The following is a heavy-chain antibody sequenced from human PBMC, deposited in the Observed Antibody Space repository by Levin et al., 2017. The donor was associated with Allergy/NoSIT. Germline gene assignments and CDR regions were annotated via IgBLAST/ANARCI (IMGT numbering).Heavy chain of an antibody. CDR1: GFTFENYA. D-gene: IGHD1-26*01. CDR2: VNWNGDTI. CDR3: TKGSTPMGGARGTEN. J-gene: IGHJ4*02. Sequence: SLKISCTASGFTFENYAMNWVRQVPGKGLEWVSGVNWNGDTIHYADFVRGRFTVSRDNAKNSLYLHMNSLRPEDTAFYYCTKGSTPMGGARGTENWGQGTLVTVSS. V-gene: IGHV3-9*01.